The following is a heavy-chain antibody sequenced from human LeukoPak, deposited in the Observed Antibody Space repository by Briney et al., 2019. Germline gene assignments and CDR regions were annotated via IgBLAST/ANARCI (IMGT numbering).Heavy chain of an antibody. CDR3: ARGLGILTETENWFDP. J-gene: IGHJ5*02. D-gene: IGHD3-9*01. Sequence: ASETLSLTCTVSDGSIRSSYYYWGWIRQPPGKGLEWIGSIYDSGSTYYNPSLKSRVTISVDTSKNQFSLKLSSVTAADTAVYYCARGLGILTETENWFDPWGQRTLVTVSS. CDR1: DGSIRSSYYY. V-gene: IGHV4-39*07. CDR2: IYDSGST.